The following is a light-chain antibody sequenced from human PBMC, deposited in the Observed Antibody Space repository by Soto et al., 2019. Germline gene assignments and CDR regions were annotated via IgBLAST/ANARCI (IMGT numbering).Light chain of an antibody. Sequence: DIQLTQSPSFLSASVGDRVTITCRASQGISTYLAWYHQKPGKAPKLLIYGASTLQSGVPSRFSGSGSGTDFTLTISSLQPEDFATYYCQQLNSYPLTFGGGTKVEIK. CDR3: QQLNSYPLT. CDR2: GAS. J-gene: IGKJ4*01. V-gene: IGKV1-9*01. CDR1: QGISTY.